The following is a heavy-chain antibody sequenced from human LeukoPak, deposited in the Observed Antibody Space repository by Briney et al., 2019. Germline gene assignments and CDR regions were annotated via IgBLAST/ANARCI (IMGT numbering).Heavy chain of an antibody. CDR3: ARDRYCSGGSCYADY. D-gene: IGHD2-15*01. J-gene: IGHJ4*02. V-gene: IGHV1-18*01. CDR1: GYTLTTYA. CDR2: ISAYNGNT. Sequence: ASVKDSCKASGYTLTTYAISWVRQAPGQGLEWMGRISAYNGNTNYAQKFQGRVTMTTDTSTSTAYMELRSLRSDDTAVYYCARDRYCSGGSCYADYWGQGTLVTVSS.